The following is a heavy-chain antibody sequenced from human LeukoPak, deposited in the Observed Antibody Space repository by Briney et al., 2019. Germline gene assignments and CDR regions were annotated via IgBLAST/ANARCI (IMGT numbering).Heavy chain of an antibody. CDR3: ARTSPTGVDNWFDP. CDR2: IYAGGST. Sequence: SETLSLTCTVSGGSISGYYWSWIRQPAGKGLEWIGRIYAGGSTNYNPSLKSRVTMSVDTSKNQFSLKLSSVTAADTAVYYCARTSPTGVDNWFDPWGQGTLVTVSS. V-gene: IGHV4-4*07. CDR1: GGSISGYY. J-gene: IGHJ5*02. D-gene: IGHD4-23*01.